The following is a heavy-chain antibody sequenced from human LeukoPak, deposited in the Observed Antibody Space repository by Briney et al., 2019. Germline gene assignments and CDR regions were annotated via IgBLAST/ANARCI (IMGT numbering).Heavy chain of an antibody. Sequence: ASVKVSCKASGYTFTSYGISWVRQAPGQGLEWMGWISAYNGNTNYAQKLQGRVTMTTDTSTSTAYMELRSLRSDDTAVYYCARAPCCSGGSRPPPDWFDPWGQGTLVTVSS. V-gene: IGHV1-18*04. CDR2: ISAYNGNT. J-gene: IGHJ5*02. CDR3: ARAPCCSGGSRPPPDWFDP. D-gene: IGHD2-15*01. CDR1: GYTFTSYG.